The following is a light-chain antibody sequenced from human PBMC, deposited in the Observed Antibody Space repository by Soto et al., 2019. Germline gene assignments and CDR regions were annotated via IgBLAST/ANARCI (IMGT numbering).Light chain of an antibody. CDR1: QSISSY. J-gene: IGKJ1*01. V-gene: IGKV1-39*01. CDR2: ATS. Sequence: DIQMTQSPSSLSASVGDRVTITCRASQSISSYLNWYQKKPGKAPNLLIYATSNLQSGVPSRFSGSGSRTDFTLTISSLQPEDFATYYCQQSYNTPTFGQGTKVEIK. CDR3: QQSYNTPT.